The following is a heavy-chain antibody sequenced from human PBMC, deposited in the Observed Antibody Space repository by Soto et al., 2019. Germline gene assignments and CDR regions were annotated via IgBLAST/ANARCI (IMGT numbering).Heavy chain of an antibody. V-gene: IGHV3-53*01. CDR3: AGGTPQNYYYYGMDV. CDR1: GFTFSSNY. D-gene: IGHD2-2*01. CDR2: IYSGGST. J-gene: IGHJ6*02. Sequence: PGVSLRLSCAASGFTFSSNYMSWVRQAPGKGLEWVSVIYSGGSTYYADSVKGRFTISRDNSKNTLYLQMNSLRAEDTAVYYCAGGTPQNYYYYGMDVWGQGTTVTVSS.